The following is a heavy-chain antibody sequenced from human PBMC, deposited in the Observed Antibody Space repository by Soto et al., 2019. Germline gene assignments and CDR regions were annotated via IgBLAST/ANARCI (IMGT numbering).Heavy chain of an antibody. V-gene: IGHV1-69*13. J-gene: IGHJ4*02. CDR1: GGTFSSYA. CDR3: ATTVTTEYFDY. D-gene: IGHD4-17*01. Sequence: SVKVSCKASGGTFSSYAMSWVRQAPGQGLEWMGGIIPIFGTANYAQKFQGRVTITADESTSTAYMVLSSLRSEDTAVYYCATTVTTEYFDYWGQGTLVTVSS. CDR2: IIPIFGTA.